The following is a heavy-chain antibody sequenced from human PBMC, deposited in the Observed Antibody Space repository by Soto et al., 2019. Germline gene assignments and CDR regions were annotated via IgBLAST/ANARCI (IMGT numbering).Heavy chain of an antibody. J-gene: IGHJ4*02. CDR2: IDLSESYT. V-gene: IGHV5-10-1*03. CDR1: GYSFASQW. Sequence: EVQLVQSGAEVKKSGESLRISCKVSGYSFASQWISWVRQVPGKGQEWMGRIDLSESYTTYNPSFPGHVTFSADKSITTAYLQWRSLEASDTAIYYCATQGLTTYYFGYWGQGTLVTVSS. CDR3: ATQGLTTYYFGY.